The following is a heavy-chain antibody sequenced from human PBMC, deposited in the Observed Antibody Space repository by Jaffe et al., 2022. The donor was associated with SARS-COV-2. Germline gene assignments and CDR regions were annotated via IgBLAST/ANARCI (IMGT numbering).Heavy chain of an antibody. CDR1: GFIFSNDP. CDR2: IRSDSRTI. CDR3: ARDTWWSFDS. V-gene: IGHV3-48*02. Sequence: EVQLVESGGGLVQPGGSLRLSCTASGFIFSNDPMNWVRQAPGKGLEWLSHIRSDSRTITYADSVKGRFTISRDNAKNSLYLQMNSLRDEDTAVYYCARDTWWSFDSWGRGVLVTVSS. J-gene: IGHJ4*02. D-gene: IGHD2-15*01.